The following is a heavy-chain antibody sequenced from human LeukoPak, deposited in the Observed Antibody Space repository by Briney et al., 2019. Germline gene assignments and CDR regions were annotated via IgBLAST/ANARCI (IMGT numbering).Heavy chain of an antibody. Sequence: SQTLSLTCAISGDSVSSNSAAWNWIRQSPSRGLEWLGRTYYRSKWYKEYAVSVKSRITINADTSKNQFSLQLNSVTPEDAAVYYCARDGGSGTYYFDYWGQGTLVTVSS. CDR1: GDSVSSNSAA. J-gene: IGHJ4*02. CDR2: TYYRSKWYK. CDR3: ARDGGSGTYYFDY. V-gene: IGHV6-1*01. D-gene: IGHD3-10*01.